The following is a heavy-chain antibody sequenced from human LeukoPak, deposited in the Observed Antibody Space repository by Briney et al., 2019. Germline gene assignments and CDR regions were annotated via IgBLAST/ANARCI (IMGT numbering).Heavy chain of an antibody. Sequence: SETLSLTCAVYGVSFSGYYWSWIRQPPGKGLEWIGEINHSGSTNYNPSLKSRVTISVDTSKNQFSLKLSSVTAADTAVYYCARGRRLWFGELEYFDYWGQGTLVTVSS. V-gene: IGHV4-34*01. CDR2: INHSGST. CDR1: GVSFSGYY. J-gene: IGHJ4*02. CDR3: ARGRRLWFGELEYFDY. D-gene: IGHD3-10*01.